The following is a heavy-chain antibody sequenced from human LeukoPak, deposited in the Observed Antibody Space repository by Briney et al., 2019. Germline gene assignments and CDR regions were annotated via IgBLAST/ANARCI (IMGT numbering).Heavy chain of an antibody. V-gene: IGHV3-7*01. Sequence: GGSLRLSCAAAGFTFSSYRMSWVRQAPGKGLEWVANMKQDGSEKYYVDSVKGRFTISRDNAKNSLYLQMNSLRAEDTAVYYCARDIPNYDFWSGYYTDYFDYWGQGSLVTVSS. CDR1: GFTFSSYR. J-gene: IGHJ4*02. D-gene: IGHD3-3*01. CDR2: MKQDGSEK. CDR3: ARDIPNYDFWSGYYTDYFDY.